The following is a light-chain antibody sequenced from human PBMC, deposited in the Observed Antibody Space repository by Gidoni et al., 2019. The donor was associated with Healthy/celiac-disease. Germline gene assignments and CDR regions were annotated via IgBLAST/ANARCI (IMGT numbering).Light chain of an antibody. CDR3: QQYDNLPPPT. J-gene: IGKJ4*02. CDR1: QDISNY. CDR2: DAS. Sequence: IQMTQSPSSLSASVGDRVTITCQASQDISNYLNWYQQKPGKAPKLLIYDASNLETEVPSRLSGSGSGIDFNFTISSLQPEDIETYYCQQYDNLPPPTFXGXTKVXIK. V-gene: IGKV1-33*01.